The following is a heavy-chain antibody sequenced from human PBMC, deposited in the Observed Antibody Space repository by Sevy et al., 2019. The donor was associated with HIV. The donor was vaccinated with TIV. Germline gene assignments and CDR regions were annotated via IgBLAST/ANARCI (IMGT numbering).Heavy chain of an antibody. CDR2: IRYDGSNK. Sequence: GGSLRLSCAASGFTFSSYGMHWVRQAPGKGLEWVAFIRYDGSNKYYADSVKGRFPISRDNSKNTLYLQMNSLRAEDTAVYYCAKDGTYYYDSSGYSTFDYWGQGTLVTVSS. CDR1: GFTFSSYG. CDR3: AKDGTYYYDSSGYSTFDY. V-gene: IGHV3-30*02. D-gene: IGHD3-22*01. J-gene: IGHJ4*02.